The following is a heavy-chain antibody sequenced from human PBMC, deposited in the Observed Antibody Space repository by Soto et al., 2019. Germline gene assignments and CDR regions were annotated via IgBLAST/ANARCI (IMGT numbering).Heavy chain of an antibody. CDR3: ATASTLVTTVTTSHYYYGMDV. D-gene: IGHD4-17*01. V-gene: IGHV1-24*01. Sequence: SVKVSCKVSGYTLTGLSMHWVRQAPGKGLEWMGGFDPEDGETIYAQKFQGRVTMTEDTSTDTAYMELSSLRSEDTAVYYCATASTLVTTVTTSHYYYGMDVWGQGTTVTVSS. CDR1: GYTLTGLS. CDR2: FDPEDGET. J-gene: IGHJ6*02.